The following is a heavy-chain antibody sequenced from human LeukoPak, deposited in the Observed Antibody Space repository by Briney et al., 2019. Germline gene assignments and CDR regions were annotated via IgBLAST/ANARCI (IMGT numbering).Heavy chain of an antibody. D-gene: IGHD3-10*01. CDR3: GRGMIGAYGSDY. J-gene: IGHJ4*02. Sequence: GGSLRLSCAASGFTFSTYWMHWVRHAPGKGLVWVSHINPAGSTVFYADSVKGRFTISRDNAKNTVYLQISSLGAEDTAVYYCGRGMIGAYGSDYWGQGTLVTVSS. V-gene: IGHV3-74*01. CDR2: INPAGSTV. CDR1: GFTFSTYW.